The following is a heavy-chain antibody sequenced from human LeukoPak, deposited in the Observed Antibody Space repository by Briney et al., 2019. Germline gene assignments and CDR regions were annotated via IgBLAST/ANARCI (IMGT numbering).Heavy chain of an antibody. CDR2: ISYDGSNK. V-gene: IGHV3-30-3*01. J-gene: IGHJ4*02. D-gene: IGHD6-6*01. CDR1: GFSFSSYA. CDR3: ARSKSSSSPNFDY. Sequence: QPGGSLRLSCAASGFSFSSYAMHWVRQAPGKGLEWVAIISYDGSNKYYADSVKGRFTISRDNSKSTLYLQMNSLRAEDTAVYYCARSKSSSSPNFDYWGQGTLVTVSS.